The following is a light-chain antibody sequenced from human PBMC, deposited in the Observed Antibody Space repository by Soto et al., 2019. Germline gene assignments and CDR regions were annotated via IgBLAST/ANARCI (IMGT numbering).Light chain of an antibody. J-gene: IGLJ1*01. Sequence: QSVLTQPPSASGTPGQTITISCSGGSSNIGINTVSWYEHLPGTAPRLIIYGNDHRASGVPDRFSGSKSGTSASLAISGLQSEDEAHYYCATWDDSLDVHVFGTGTKLTVL. CDR3: ATWDDSLDVHV. CDR1: SSNIGINT. CDR2: GND. V-gene: IGLV1-44*01.